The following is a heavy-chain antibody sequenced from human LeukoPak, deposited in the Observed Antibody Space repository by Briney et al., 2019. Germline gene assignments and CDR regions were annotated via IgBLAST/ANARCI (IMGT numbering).Heavy chain of an antibody. J-gene: IGHJ4*02. Sequence: GGSLRLSCAASGFTFSTSWMTWVRQAPGKGLEWVANKKQDGSDKYYMDSVKGRFTISRDNAKNSLYLQMNSLRAEDTAVYYCAKDSGWFRFDYWGQGTLVTVSS. CDR3: AKDSGWFRFDY. CDR1: GFTFSTSW. CDR2: KKQDGSDK. V-gene: IGHV3-7*03. D-gene: IGHD6-13*01.